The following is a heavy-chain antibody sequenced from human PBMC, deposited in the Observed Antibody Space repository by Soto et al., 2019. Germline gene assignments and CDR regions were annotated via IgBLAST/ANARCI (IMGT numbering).Heavy chain of an antibody. J-gene: IGHJ4*02. CDR1: RYTFSTYA. D-gene: IGHD6-19*01. CDR2: INAGNGNT. CDR3: ARDGAVAGGINFDY. Sequence: VQLVQSGAEVKKPGASVKVSCKASRYTFSTYAIHWVRQAPGQRLEWMGWINAGNGNTKYSQKFQGRVTITRDTCASTAYMELSSLRSEDTVVYYCARDGAVAGGINFDYWGQGTLVTVSS. V-gene: IGHV1-3*01.